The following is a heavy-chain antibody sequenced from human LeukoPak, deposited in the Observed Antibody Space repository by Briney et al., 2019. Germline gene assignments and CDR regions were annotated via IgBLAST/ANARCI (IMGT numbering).Heavy chain of an antibody. CDR3: ARDRYCSGGSCYFTDDY. J-gene: IGHJ4*02. D-gene: IGHD2-15*01. CDR2: INPNSGGT. Sequence: ASVKVSCKASGYTFTDYYMHWVRQAPGQGLEWMGWINPNSGGTNYAQKFQGRVTMTRDTSISTAYMELSRLRSDDTAVYYCARDRYCSGGSCYFTDDYWGQGTLVTVSS. V-gene: IGHV1-2*02. CDR1: GYTFTDYY.